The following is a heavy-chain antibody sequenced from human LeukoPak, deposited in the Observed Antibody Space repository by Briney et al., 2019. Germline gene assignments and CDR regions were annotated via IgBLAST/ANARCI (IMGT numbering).Heavy chain of an antibody. CDR1: GDSVSGNTAA. J-gene: IGHJ4*02. CDR2: TYYRSKWYS. CDR3: ARGTGTFDY. D-gene: IGHD1-7*01. V-gene: IGHV6-1*01. Sequence: SQTLSLTCAVSGDSVSGNTAAWNWFRQSPSRGLEWLGRTYYRSKWYSDYAVSVKSRITINPDISQNQFSLQLNSVTPEDTAVYYCARGTGTFDYWGQGTLVTVSS.